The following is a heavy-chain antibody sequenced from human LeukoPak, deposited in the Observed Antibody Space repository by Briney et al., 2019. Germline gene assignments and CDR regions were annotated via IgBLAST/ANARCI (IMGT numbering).Heavy chain of an antibody. V-gene: IGHV1-24*01. CDR3: ATYYYGPGRFDP. D-gene: IGHD3-10*01. CDR1: GYTLTELS. CDR2: FDPEDGET. J-gene: IGHJ5*02. Sequence: ASVKVSCKVSGYTLTELSMHWVRQAPGKGLEWMGGFDPEDGETIYAQKFQGRVTMTEDTSTDTAYMELSSLRSEDTAVYYCATYYYGPGRFDPWGQGTLVTVSS.